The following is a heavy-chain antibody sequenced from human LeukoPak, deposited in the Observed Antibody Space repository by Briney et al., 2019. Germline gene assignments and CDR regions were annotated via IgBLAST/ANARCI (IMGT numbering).Heavy chain of an antibody. V-gene: IGHV3-74*01. CDR3: ARDLYYDSSGPHSI. Sequence: PGGSLRLSCAASGFTFSSYWMHWVRHAPGKGLVWVSRINSEGSSTSYADSVKGRFTFSRDNAKNTLYLQMNSLRAEDTAVYYCARDLYYDSSGPHSIWGQGTMVTVSS. J-gene: IGHJ3*02. CDR1: GFTFSSYW. CDR2: INSEGSST. D-gene: IGHD3-22*01.